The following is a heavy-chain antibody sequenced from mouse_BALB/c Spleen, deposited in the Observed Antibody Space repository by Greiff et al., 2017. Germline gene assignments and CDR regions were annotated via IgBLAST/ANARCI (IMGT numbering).Heavy chain of an antibody. Sequence: EADGGLVQPKGSLKLSCAASGFTFNTNAMNWVRQAPGKGLEWVARIRSKSNNYATYYADSVKDRFTISRDDSQSMLYLQMNNLKTEDTAMYYCVRAGYRYDYFDVWGAGTTVTVSS. J-gene: IGHJ1*01. CDR1: GFTFNTNA. CDR2: IRSKSNNYAT. D-gene: IGHD2-14*01. CDR3: VRAGYRYDYFDV. V-gene: IGHV10S3*01.